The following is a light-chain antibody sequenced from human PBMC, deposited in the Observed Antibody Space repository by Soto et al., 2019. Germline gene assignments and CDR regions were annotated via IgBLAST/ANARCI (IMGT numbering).Light chain of an antibody. V-gene: IGKV3-15*01. CDR2: RAS. J-gene: IGKJ3*01. CDR1: LSVNTN. Sequence: EGVMTQSPATMSVSPGERATLSGRASLSVNTNLACYQQKPGEPPRLLIYRASTSATGVPARFSGRGSGTEFTLTIGSLQSEDFTIYYCQQYSIWPFTFGPGTKVEVK. CDR3: QQYSIWPFT.